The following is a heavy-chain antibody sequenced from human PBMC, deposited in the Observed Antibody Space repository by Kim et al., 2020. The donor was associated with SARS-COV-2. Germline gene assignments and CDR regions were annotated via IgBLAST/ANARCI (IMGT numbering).Heavy chain of an antibody. V-gene: IGHV3-23*01. J-gene: IGHJ4*02. CDR1: GFTFSDYA. CDR3: VKDSRMLGVIIIGLFFDY. CDR2: ISGSAGTI. D-gene: IGHD3-10*01. Sequence: GGSLRLSCSASGFTFSDYAMAWVRQAPGKGLEWVSPISGSAGTIYYADSVKGRFTISRDNIKNTVHLQMNFLGAEDTAVYYCVKDSRMLGVIIIGLFFDYWGQGTVVTLSS.